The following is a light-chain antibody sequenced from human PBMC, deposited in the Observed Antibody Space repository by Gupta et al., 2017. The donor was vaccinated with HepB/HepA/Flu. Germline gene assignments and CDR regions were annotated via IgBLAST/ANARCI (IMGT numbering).Light chain of an antibody. CDR1: NIGSKS. J-gene: IGLJ2*01. V-gene: IGLV3-21*04. Sequence: SYVLTQPPSVSVAPGKTARITCGGNNIGSKSVHWYQQKPGQAPVLVIYYDSDRPSGIPERFSGSNSGNTATLTISRVEAGDEADYYCQVCNSSSDHGGVFGGGTKLTVL. CDR3: QVCNSSSDHGGV. CDR2: YDS.